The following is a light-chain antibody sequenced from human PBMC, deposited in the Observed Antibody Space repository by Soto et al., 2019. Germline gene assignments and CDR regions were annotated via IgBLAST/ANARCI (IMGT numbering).Light chain of an antibody. CDR1: SSDVGIYNY. CDR3: SSYTTSSTRV. Sequence: QSVLTQPASVSGSPGQSIAISCTGSSSDVGIYNYVSWYQQHPGKVPKLIIYEVINRPSGVSNRFSGSKSGNTASLTISGLQAEDEADYYCSSYTTSSTRVFGTGTKLTVL. CDR2: EVI. V-gene: IGLV2-14*01. J-gene: IGLJ1*01.